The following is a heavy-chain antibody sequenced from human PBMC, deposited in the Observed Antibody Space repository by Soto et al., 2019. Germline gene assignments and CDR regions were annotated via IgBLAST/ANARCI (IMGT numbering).Heavy chain of an antibody. CDR3: AKEGHRGVIIHYYYYGMDV. CDR2: ISYDGSNK. CDR1: GFTFSSYG. J-gene: IGHJ6*02. Sequence: QVQLVESGGGVVQPGRSLRLSCAACGFTFSSYGMHWVRQAPGKGLEWVAVISYDGSNKYYADSVKGRFTISRDNSKNTLYLQMNSLRAEDTAVYYCAKEGHRGVIIHYYYYGMDVWGQGTTVTVSS. V-gene: IGHV3-30*18. D-gene: IGHD3-10*01.